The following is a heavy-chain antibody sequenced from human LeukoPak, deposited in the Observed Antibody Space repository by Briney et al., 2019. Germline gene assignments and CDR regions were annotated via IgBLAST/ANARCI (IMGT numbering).Heavy chain of an antibody. Sequence: PSETLSLTCTVSGGSISNYYWSWIRQPPGKGLEWIGYIHHTGSTNCNPSLKSRVNLSVDTSKNQFSLKLNSVTAADTAVYYCTRGGWSLDDWSQGKLVTVSS. CDR2: IHHTGST. CDR3: TRGGWSLDD. CDR1: GGSISNYY. V-gene: IGHV4-59*01. J-gene: IGHJ4*02. D-gene: IGHD2-8*01.